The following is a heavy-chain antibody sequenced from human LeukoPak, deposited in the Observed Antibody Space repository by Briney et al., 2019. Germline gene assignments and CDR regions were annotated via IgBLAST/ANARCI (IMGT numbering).Heavy chain of an antibody. J-gene: IGHJ6*03. CDR1: GGTFSSHA. CDR3: AKVVPALTLNYYMDV. V-gene: IGHV1-69*01. Sequence: GSSVKVSCKASGGTFSSHAISWVRQAPGQGLEWMGGIIPIFGTANYAQKFQGRVTITADESTSTAYMELSSLRSEDTAVYYCAKVVPALTLNYYMDVWGKGTTVTVSS. D-gene: IGHD2-2*01. CDR2: IIPIFGTA.